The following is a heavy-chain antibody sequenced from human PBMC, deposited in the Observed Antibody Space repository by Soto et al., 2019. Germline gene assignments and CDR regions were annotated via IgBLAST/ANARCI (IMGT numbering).Heavy chain of an antibody. Sequence: SVKVSCKASGGTFSSYAISWVRQAPGQGLEWMGGIIPIFGTANYAQKFQGRVTITADESTSTAYMELSSLRSEDTAVYYCARGYCTNGVCYNWFDPWGQGTLVTVSS. J-gene: IGHJ5*02. D-gene: IGHD2-8*01. CDR1: GGTFSSYA. CDR3: ARGYCTNGVCYNWFDP. CDR2: IIPIFGTA. V-gene: IGHV1-69*13.